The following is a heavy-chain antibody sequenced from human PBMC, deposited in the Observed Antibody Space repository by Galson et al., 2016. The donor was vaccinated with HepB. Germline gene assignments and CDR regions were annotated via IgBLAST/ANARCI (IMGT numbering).Heavy chain of an antibody. CDR1: GFTFSSYA. CDR2: ISGSGGNN. D-gene: IGHD5-18*01. CDR3: ATPRGYSYGYWYDTTTDY. J-gene: IGHJ4*02. V-gene: IGHV3-23*01. Sequence: SLRLSCAASGFTFSSYALSWVRQAPGKGLEWVSAISGSGGNNYYADAEKGRFTISRDNSKNTLYLQMNRLRAEDTAVYYCATPRGYSYGYWYDTTTDYWGQGTLVTVSS.